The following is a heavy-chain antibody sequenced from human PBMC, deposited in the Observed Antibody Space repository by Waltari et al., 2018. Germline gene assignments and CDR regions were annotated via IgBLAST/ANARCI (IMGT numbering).Heavy chain of an antibody. CDR2: IYYSGST. J-gene: IGHJ4*02. D-gene: IGHD1-26*01. CDR1: GGSISSYY. Sequence: QVQLQESGPGLVKPSETLSLTCTVSGGSISSYYWSWIRQPPGKGLEWSGYIYYSGSTNYNPSLKSRVTISVDTSKNQFSLKLSSVTAADTAVYYCARGLARVGARPYYFDYWGQGTLVTVSS. CDR3: ARGLARVGARPYYFDY. V-gene: IGHV4-59*01.